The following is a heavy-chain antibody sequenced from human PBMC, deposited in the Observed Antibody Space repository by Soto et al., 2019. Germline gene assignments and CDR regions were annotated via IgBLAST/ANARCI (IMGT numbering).Heavy chain of an antibody. J-gene: IGHJ6*02. CDR1: GFTFSSYA. CDR3: AKWKQLDGDYYGMDV. CDR2: ISYDGSNK. V-gene: IGHV3-30*18. D-gene: IGHD6-13*01. Sequence: QVQLVESGGGVVQPGRSLRLSCAASGFTFSSYAMHWVRQAPGKGLEWVAVISYDGSNKYYADSVKGRFTISRDNSKNTLYLQMNSLRAEDTAVYYCAKWKQLDGDYYGMDVWGQGTTVTVSS.